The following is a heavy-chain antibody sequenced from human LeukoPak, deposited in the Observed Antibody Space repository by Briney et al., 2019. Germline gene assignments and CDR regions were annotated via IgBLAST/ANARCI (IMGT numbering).Heavy chain of an antibody. J-gene: IGHJ4*02. D-gene: IGHD3-10*01. CDR2: INPNSGGT. V-gene: IGHV1-2*02. CDR3: AREYSRFGELNDY. CDR1: GYTFTGCY. Sequence: ASVKVSCKASGYTFTGCYMHWVRQAPGQGLEWMGWINPNSGGTNYAQKFQGRVTMTRDTSISTAYMELSRLRSDDTAVYYCAREYSRFGELNDYWGQGTLVTVSS.